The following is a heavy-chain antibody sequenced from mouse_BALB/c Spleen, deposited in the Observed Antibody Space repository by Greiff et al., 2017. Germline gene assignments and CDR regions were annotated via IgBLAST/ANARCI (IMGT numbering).Heavy chain of an antibody. CDR3: ARCGNTKAMDY. CDR2: ISSGGSYT. V-gene: IGHV5-6*01. CDR1: GFTFSSYG. Sequence: EVQVVESGGDLVKPGGSLKLSCAASGFTFSSYGMSWVRQTPDKRLEWVATISSGGSYTYYPDSVKGRFTISRDNAKNTLYLQMSSLKSEDTAMYYCARCGNTKAMDYWGQGTSVTVSS. J-gene: IGHJ4*01. D-gene: IGHD1-1*02.